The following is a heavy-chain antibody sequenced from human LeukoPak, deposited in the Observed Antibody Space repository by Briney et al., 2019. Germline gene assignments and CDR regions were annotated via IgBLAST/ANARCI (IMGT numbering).Heavy chain of an antibody. CDR3: AHSTDYQLLLDY. Sequence: SGPTLVKPTQTLTLTCTFSGFSLSTSGVGVGWIRQPPGKALEWLALIYWNDDKRFSPSLKTRLTITKDTSKNQVVLTMTNMDPVDTATYYCAHSTDYQLLLDYWGQGTLVTVSS. V-gene: IGHV2-5*01. CDR1: GFSLSTSGVG. CDR2: IYWNDDK. D-gene: IGHD2-2*01. J-gene: IGHJ4*02.